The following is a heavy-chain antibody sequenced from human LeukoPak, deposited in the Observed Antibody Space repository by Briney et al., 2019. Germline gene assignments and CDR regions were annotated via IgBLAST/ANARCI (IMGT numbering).Heavy chain of an antibody. Sequence: PGRSLRLSCAASGFTFSSYWMSWVRQAPGKGLEWVANIKQDGSQKYYVDSVKGRFTISRDNGKNSVYLQMNSLRAEDTAVYYCVRKVGDYWGQGTLVTVSS. D-gene: IGHD2-2*01. CDR1: GFTFSSYW. CDR3: VRKVGDY. CDR2: IKQDGSQK. V-gene: IGHV3-7*01. J-gene: IGHJ4*02.